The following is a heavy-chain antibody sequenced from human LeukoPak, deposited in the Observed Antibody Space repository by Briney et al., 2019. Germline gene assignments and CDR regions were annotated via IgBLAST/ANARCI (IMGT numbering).Heavy chain of an antibody. CDR3: AKEVPTFASGSFPGLNDFDY. V-gene: IGHV3-23*01. CDR2: ISGSGGST. Sequence: GGSLRLSCAASGFTFSSYAMSWVRQAPGKGLEWVSAISGSGGSTFYADSVKGRFTISRDNSKDTLYLQMNSLRAEDTAVYYCAKEVPTFASGSFPGLNDFDYWGQGTLVTVSS. J-gene: IGHJ4*02. D-gene: IGHD3-10*01. CDR1: GFTFSSYA.